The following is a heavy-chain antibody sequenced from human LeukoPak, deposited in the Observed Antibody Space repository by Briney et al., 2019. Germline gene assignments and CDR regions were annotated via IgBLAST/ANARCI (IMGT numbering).Heavy chain of an antibody. CDR2: ISSNGGST. J-gene: IGHJ4*02. V-gene: IGHV3-64*01. D-gene: IGHD6-19*01. CDR1: GFTFSSYA. Sequence: GGSLRLSCAASGFTFSSYAMHWVRQAPGKGLEYVSAISSNGGSTYYANSVKGRFTISRDNSKNTLYLQMGSLRAGDMAVYYCARGQYSSGWYFDHWGQGALVTVSS. CDR3: ARGQYSSGWYFDH.